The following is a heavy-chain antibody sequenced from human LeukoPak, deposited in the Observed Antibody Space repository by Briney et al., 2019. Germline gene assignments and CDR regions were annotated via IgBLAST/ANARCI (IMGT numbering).Heavy chain of an antibody. D-gene: IGHD4-17*01. CDR1: GGSLSGFY. CDR3: ARSYGRGQPRDY. V-gene: IGHV4-34*01. Sequence: SQTLSLTCAVYGGSLSGFYWSCIRQPPAKGLEWIGEINRSGSTNYNPSLKSRVTISVDTSKSQFSLKLSTVTAADTAVYYCARSYGRGQPRDYWGQGTLVTVSS. J-gene: IGHJ4*02. CDR2: INRSGST.